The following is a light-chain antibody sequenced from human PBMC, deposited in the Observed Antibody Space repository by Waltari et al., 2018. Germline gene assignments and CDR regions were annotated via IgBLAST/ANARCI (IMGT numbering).Light chain of an antibody. Sequence: QSALTPPAPVSGSPGQSITISCTGTSSDVGGYNYVSWYQQHPGKAPKLMVYDVSNRPSGVSNRFPGSKSGNTASLTISGLQAEDEADYYCSSYTSSSTLVFGGGTKLTVL. CDR1: SSDVGGYNY. V-gene: IGLV2-14*01. CDR2: DVS. J-gene: IGLJ2*01. CDR3: SSYTSSSTLV.